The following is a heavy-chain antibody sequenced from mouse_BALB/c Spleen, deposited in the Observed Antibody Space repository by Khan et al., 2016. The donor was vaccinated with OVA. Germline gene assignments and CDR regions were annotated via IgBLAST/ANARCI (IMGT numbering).Heavy chain of an antibody. CDR1: GFTFSDYY. J-gene: IGHJ3*01. D-gene: IGHD2-13*01. V-gene: IGHV5-4*02. Sequence: EVELVESGGGLVKPGGSLKLSCAASGFTFSDYYMYWVRQTPEKRLEWVATISDGGSYTYYPQSVKGRSTITRDESTNNLYLQLHSLKSADTAMYYCARGYYGDPFAYWGQGTLVTVAA. CDR3: ARGYYGDPFAY. CDR2: ISDGGSYT.